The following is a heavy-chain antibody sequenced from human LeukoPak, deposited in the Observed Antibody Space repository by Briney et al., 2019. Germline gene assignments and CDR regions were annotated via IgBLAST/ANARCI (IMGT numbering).Heavy chain of an antibody. D-gene: IGHD3-10*01. CDR2: MSPNSGNT. V-gene: IGHV1-8*02. CDR1: GYTFTGYY. J-gene: IGHJ5*02. Sequence: ASVKVSCKASGYTFTGYYMHWVRQAPGQGLEWMGWMSPNSGNTGYAQKFQGRVTMTRNTSISTAYMELSSLRSEDTAVYYCARGRLRGVNWFDPWGQGTLVTVSS. CDR3: ARGRLRGVNWFDP.